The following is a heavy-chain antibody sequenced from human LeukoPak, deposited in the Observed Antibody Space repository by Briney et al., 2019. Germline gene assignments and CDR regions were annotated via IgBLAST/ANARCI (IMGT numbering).Heavy chain of an antibody. CDR3: ARAVAGLFDY. D-gene: IGHD6-19*01. CDR1: GYTFTSYY. Sequence: ASVKVSCPASGYTFTSYYMHWVRQAAGQGLEWMGIINPSGGSTSYAQKFQGRVTMTRDTSTSTVYMELSSLRSEDTAVYYCARAVAGLFDYWGQGTLSPSPQ. V-gene: IGHV1-46*01. J-gene: IGHJ4*02. CDR2: INPSGGST.